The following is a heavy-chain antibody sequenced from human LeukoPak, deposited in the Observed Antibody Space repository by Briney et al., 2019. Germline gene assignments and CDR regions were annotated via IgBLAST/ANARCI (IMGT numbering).Heavy chain of an antibody. Sequence: GRSLRLSCAASGFTFDDYAMHWVRQAPGKGLEWVSGISWNSGSIGYADSVKGRFTISRDNAKNSLYLQMNSLRAEDTALYYCAKAFVEMATMIDYWGQGTLVTASS. CDR1: GFTFDDYA. CDR2: ISWNSGSI. V-gene: IGHV3-9*01. CDR3: AKAFVEMATMIDY. D-gene: IGHD5-24*01. J-gene: IGHJ4*02.